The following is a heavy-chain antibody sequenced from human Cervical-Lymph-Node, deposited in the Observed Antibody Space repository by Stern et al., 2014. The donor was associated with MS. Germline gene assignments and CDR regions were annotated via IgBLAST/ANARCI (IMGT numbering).Heavy chain of an antibody. V-gene: IGHV1-69*01. CDR3: ARAASTTSSYNF. CDR1: GGSFINNV. CDR2: TIPIFGTA. D-gene: IGHD3-10*01. J-gene: IGHJ4*02. Sequence: VQLVESGAEVKKPGSSVKVSCQASGGSFINNVISWVRQAPGQGLEWMGGTIPIFGTALYAQKFRGRVTILADESPRTAYMDISSLRSDAPAVYFCARAASTTSSYNFWGPGTLVTVSS.